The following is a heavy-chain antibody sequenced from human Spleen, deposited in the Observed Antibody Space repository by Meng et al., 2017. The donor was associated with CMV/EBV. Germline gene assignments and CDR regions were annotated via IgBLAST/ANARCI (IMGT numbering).Heavy chain of an antibody. CDR3: ARVPGVHCSSTSCLYYYGMDV. Sequence: GSLRLSCTVSGGSISSSTYYWGWIRQPPGKGLEWIASIYYSGRTYYNPSLKSRVTISVDTSKNQFSLKLSSVTAADTAVYYCARVPGVHCSSTSCLYYYGMDVWGQGTTVTVSS. D-gene: IGHD2-2*01. J-gene: IGHJ6*02. CDR2: IYYSGRT. V-gene: IGHV4-39*07. CDR1: GGSISSSTYY.